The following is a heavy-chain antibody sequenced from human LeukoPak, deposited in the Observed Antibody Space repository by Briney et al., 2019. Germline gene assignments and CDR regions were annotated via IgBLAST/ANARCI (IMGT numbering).Heavy chain of an antibody. Sequence: SETLSLTCAVSGGSISSSNWWSWVRQPPGKGLEWIGEIYHSGITSYNPSLKSRVTISVDMSKNHFSLRLRSVTAADTAMYYCARGTLYRGWSYYLDFWGQGSQVTVSS. CDR1: GGSISSSNW. D-gene: IGHD6-19*01. J-gene: IGHJ4*02. CDR2: IYHSGIT. V-gene: IGHV4-4*02. CDR3: ARGTLYRGWSYYLDF.